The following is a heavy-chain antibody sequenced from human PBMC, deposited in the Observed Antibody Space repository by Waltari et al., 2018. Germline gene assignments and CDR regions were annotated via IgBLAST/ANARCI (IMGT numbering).Heavy chain of an antibody. V-gene: IGHV4-39*01. CDR2: ISYSGAT. J-gene: IGHJ3*01. CDR1: GGSITSNRHY. CDR3: ATYIGASIGTAAFDV. D-gene: IGHD3-16*01. Sequence: QLHLQESGPGLVKPSDTLSVTCSVSGGSITSNRHYWAWIRQPPGKGLEWTATISYSGATYKNPSLKSRVTISVDTSKNQFSLKLSSVTAADTAVYYCATYIGASIGTAAFDVWGQGTMVTVSS.